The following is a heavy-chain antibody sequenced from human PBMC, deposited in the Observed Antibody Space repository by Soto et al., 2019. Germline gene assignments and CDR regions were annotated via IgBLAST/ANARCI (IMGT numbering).Heavy chain of an antibody. CDR2: MNPNSGNT. CDR1: GYTFTSYD. J-gene: IGHJ6*02. Sequence: ASVKVSCKASGYTFTSYDINWVRQATGQGLEWMGWMNPNSGNTGYAQKFQGRVTMTRNTPISTAYMELSSLRSEDTAVYYCARGRIAAAGPPRPYYYYGMDVWGQGTTVTVSS. V-gene: IGHV1-8*01. D-gene: IGHD6-13*01. CDR3: ARGRIAAAGPPRPYYYYGMDV.